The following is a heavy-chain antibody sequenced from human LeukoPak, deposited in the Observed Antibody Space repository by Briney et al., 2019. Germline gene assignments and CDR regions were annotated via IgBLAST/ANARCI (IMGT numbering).Heavy chain of an antibody. CDR3: ARERAYCSGPSCLGSDY. J-gene: IGHJ4*02. CDR2: VNPTIGTS. Sequence: ASVKVSCKASGYTFTTFYIHWVRQGPGQGLEWMGMVNPTIGTSTYAQKFQGRVTMTRDTSTCTVYLELSSLRSEDTAVYFCARERAYCSGPSCLGSDYWGQGTLVTVSS. D-gene: IGHD2-15*01. V-gene: IGHV1-46*01. CDR1: GYTFTTFY.